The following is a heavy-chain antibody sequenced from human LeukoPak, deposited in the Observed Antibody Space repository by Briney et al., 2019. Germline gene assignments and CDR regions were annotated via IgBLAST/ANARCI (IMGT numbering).Heavy chain of an antibody. Sequence: PSETLSLTCAVSGGSISTYYWTWIRQPPGKGLEWIGEINHSGSTNYNPSLKSRVTISVDTSKNQFSLKLSSVTAADTAVYYCARAPGGDFWSGYYLDYWGQGTLVTVSS. V-gene: IGHV4-34*01. CDR2: INHSGST. CDR1: GGSISTYY. J-gene: IGHJ4*02. CDR3: ARAPGGDFWSGYYLDY. D-gene: IGHD3-3*01.